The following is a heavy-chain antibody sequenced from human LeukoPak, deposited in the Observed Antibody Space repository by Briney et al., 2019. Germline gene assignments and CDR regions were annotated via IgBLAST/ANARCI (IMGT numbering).Heavy chain of an antibody. J-gene: IGHJ5*02. V-gene: IGHV3-21*01. CDR1: GFTFSSYS. CDR2: ISSSSSYI. CDR3: ARNPAPRPNWFDP. Sequence: GGSLRLSCAASGFTFSSYSMNWVCQAPGKGLEWVSSISSSSSYIYYADSVKGRFTISRDNAKNSLYLQMNSLRAEDTAVYYCARNPAPRPNWFDPWGQGTLVTVSS.